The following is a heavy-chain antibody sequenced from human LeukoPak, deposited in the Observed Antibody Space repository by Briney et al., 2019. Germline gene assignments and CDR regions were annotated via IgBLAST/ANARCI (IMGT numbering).Heavy chain of an antibody. Sequence: SETLSLTCTVSGGSISSNYWSWIRQPAGKGLEWIGLIYTSGSTSYNPSLMSRVTLSVDTSKNQFSLKLSSVTAAETAVYYCARKVPAYYLDVWGKGTTVTVSS. CDR2: IYTSGST. D-gene: IGHD2-2*01. V-gene: IGHV4-4*07. CDR3: ARKVPAYYLDV. CDR1: GGSISSNY. J-gene: IGHJ6*03.